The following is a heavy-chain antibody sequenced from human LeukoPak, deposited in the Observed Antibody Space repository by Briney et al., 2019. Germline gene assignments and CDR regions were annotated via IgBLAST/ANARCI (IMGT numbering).Heavy chain of an antibody. Sequence: SETLSLTCTVSGGSISSYYWSWLRQPPGEGLEWIGYIYYSGSTNYSPSLKSRVTISVDTSKNQFSLKLSSVTAADTAVYYCAREGYSGSYYPWEGGAPDAFDIWGQGTMVTVSS. CDR2: IYYSGST. V-gene: IGHV4-59*12. D-gene: IGHD1-26*01. CDR3: AREGYSGSYYPWEGGAPDAFDI. CDR1: GGSISSYY. J-gene: IGHJ3*02.